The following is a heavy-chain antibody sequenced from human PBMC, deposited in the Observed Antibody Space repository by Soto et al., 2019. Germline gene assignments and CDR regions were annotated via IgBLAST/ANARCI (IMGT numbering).Heavy chain of an antibody. D-gene: IGHD6-6*01. CDR2: IYHSGST. J-gene: IGHJ6*02. CDR1: GGSISSSNW. V-gene: IGHV4-4*02. Sequence: QVQLQESGPGLVKPSGTLSLTCAVSGGSISSSNWWSWVRQPPGKGLEWIGEIYHSGSTNYNPSRKCRVTQTVDTSKNQFSLRLSSVPAADTAVYYCALDSSSSHGGLYYYAMDVWGQGTTVTVSS. CDR3: ALDSSSSHGGLYYYAMDV.